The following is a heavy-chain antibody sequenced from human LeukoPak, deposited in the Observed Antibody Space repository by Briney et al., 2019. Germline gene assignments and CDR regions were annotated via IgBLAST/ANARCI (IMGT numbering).Heavy chain of an antibody. J-gene: IGHJ4*02. Sequence: GGSLRLSCAVSGLTLSDYAMTWVRQAPGKGLEWVSPVSGSGGQTHYADSVKGRFVISRDNFRNTVYLQMNILRVEDTAIYYCAKAGSGVPIVVVPAAFDSWGQGTLVTVSS. D-gene: IGHD2-21*01. CDR1: GLTLSDYA. CDR2: VSGSGGQT. V-gene: IGHV3-23*01. CDR3: AKAGSGVPIVVVPAAFDS.